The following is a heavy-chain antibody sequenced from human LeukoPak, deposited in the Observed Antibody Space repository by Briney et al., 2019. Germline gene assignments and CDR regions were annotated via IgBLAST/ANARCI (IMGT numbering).Heavy chain of an antibody. D-gene: IGHD1-26*01. CDR3: AKHPIVGATGNFDY. Sequence: GGSLRLSCAASVFTFSIYAMIWVRQAPGKGLEWVSDISGSGGSTYYADSVKGRFTISRDNSKDTLDLQMNSLRAEDTAGYYCAKHPIVGATGNFDYWGQGTLVTVSS. V-gene: IGHV3-23*01. CDR1: VFTFSIYA. J-gene: IGHJ4*02. CDR2: ISGSGGST.